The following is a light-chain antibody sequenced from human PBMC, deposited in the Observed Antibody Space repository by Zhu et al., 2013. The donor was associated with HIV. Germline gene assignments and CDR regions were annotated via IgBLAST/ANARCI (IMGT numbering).Light chain of an antibody. CDR3: QQYGDSPIT. CDR1: QSVTY. J-gene: IGKJ5*01. V-gene: IGKV3-20*01. CDR2: EAS. Sequence: VLFQSPGTLSLSPGERATLSCRASQSVTYLGWYQQKPGQAPRLLIYEASHRANGIPARFSGSGSGTDFTLTINRLQPDDFAVYYCQQYGDSPITFGQGTRLQIK.